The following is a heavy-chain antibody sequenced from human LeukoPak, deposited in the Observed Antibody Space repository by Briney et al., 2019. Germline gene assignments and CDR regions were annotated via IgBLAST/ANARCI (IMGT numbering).Heavy chain of an antibody. CDR2: ISSSASTI. CDR1: GFTFSSYE. J-gene: IGHJ2*01. V-gene: IGHV3-48*03. CDR3: ARLPGYSSSWYDWYFDP. Sequence: PGGSLRLSCAASGFTFSSYEMNWVRQAPGKGLEWVSYISSSASTIYSADSVKGRFTISRDNAKNSLYLQMNSLRAEDTAVYYCARLPGYSSSWYDWYFDPWGRGTLVTVSS. D-gene: IGHD6-13*01.